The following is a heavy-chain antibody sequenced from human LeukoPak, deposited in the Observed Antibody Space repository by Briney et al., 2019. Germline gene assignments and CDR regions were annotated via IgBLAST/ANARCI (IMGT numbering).Heavy chain of an antibody. CDR2: IWYDGGNK. D-gene: IGHD6-19*01. J-gene: IGHJ3*02. Sequence: SGGSLRLSCAASGFTFSSYGMHWVRQAPGKGLEWVAVIWYDGGNKYYADSVKGRFTISRDNSKNTLYLQMNSLRAEDTAVYYCARTKYSSGHDAFDIWGQGTMVTVSS. CDR3: ARTKYSSGHDAFDI. V-gene: IGHV3-33*01. CDR1: GFTFSSYG.